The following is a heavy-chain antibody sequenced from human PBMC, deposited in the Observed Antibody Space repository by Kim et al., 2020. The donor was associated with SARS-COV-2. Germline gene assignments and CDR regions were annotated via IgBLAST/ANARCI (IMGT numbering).Heavy chain of an antibody. V-gene: IGHV3-21*01. D-gene: IGHD6-13*01. CDR2: ISSSSSYI. J-gene: IGHJ6*02. Sequence: GGSLRLSCAASGFTFSSYRMNWVRQAPGKGLEWVSSISSSSSYIYYAALVKGRFTISSDTAKNSLYLKMNSLRAENTAVYYCAGDAAVDTGSYYYYYGMDVWGQGTTVTVSS. CDR3: AGDAAVDTGSYYYYYGMDV. CDR1: GFTFSSYR.